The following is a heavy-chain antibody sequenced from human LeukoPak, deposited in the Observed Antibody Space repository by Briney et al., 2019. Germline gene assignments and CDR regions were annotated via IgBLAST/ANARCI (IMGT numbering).Heavy chain of an antibody. CDR3: AKEGVAETTRGAYFDH. V-gene: IGHV3-23*01. Sequence: GGSLTLSCAVSGFAFRSFVVIWVRQAPGKGLEGVSSISGYGDRIYYADSVKGRFTISRDNSKNMLYLQMNSLRAEDTATYYCAKEGVAETTRGAYFDHWGQGTLVTVFS. CDR1: GFAFRSFV. D-gene: IGHD4-17*01. CDR2: ISGYGDRI. J-gene: IGHJ4*02.